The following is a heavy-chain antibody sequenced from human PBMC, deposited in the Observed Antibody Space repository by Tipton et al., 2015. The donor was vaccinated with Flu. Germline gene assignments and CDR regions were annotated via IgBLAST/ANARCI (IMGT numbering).Heavy chain of an antibody. Sequence: TLSLTCTVSGGSISSSSYYWGWIRQPPGKGLEWIGSIYYSGSTYYNPSLKSRVTISVDTSKNQFSLKLSSVTAADTAVYYCARGPGRYSSGWYFVDYWGRGTLVTVSS. CDR1: GGSISSSSYY. CDR3: ARGPGRYSSGWYFVDY. J-gene: IGHJ4*02. V-gene: IGHV4-39*07. D-gene: IGHD6-19*01. CDR2: IYYSGST.